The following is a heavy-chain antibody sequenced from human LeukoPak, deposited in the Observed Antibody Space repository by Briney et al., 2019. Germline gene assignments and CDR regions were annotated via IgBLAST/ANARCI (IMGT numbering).Heavy chain of an antibody. CDR1: GGSISSYY. J-gene: IGHJ4*02. Sequence: SETLSLTCTVSGGSISSYYWSWIRQPAGKGLEWIGRIYTSGSTNYNPSLKSRVTISVDTSKNQFSLKLSSVTAADTAVYYCARGGRYYYDSSGYPDYWGQGTLVTVSS. CDR3: ARGGRYYYDSSGYPDY. CDR2: IYTSGST. D-gene: IGHD3-22*01. V-gene: IGHV4-4*07.